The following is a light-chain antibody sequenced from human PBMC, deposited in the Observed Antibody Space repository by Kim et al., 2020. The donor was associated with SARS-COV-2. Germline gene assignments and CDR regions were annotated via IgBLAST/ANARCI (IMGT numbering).Light chain of an antibody. V-gene: IGLV3-25*03. CDR2: IDS. Sequence: SYELTQPPSVSVSPGQTARITCSGDALPKQYAYWYQQKPGQAPVLVIYIDSERPSGIPERFSGSSSGTTVTLTISGVQAEDEADYYCQSADSSGTYRVFGGGTQLTVL. CDR3: QSADSSGTYRV. J-gene: IGLJ3*02. CDR1: ALPKQY.